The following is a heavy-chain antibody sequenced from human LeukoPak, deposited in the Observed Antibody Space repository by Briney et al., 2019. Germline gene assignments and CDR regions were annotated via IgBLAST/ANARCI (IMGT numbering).Heavy chain of an antibody. CDR1: GFTLSSSA. D-gene: IGHD3-9*01. CDR2: ISVGGSRS. V-gene: IGHV3-23*01. J-gene: IGHJ4*02. CDR3: AKEDYDILTGYYSQYFDS. Sequence: GGFLRLSCAASGFTLSSSATSWVRQAPGKGLGWVSSISVGGSRSYYADSVKGRVIICRDNDKNTLYLNMNSLRAEDTAVYYCAKEDYDILTGYYSQYFDSWGQGTLVTVSS.